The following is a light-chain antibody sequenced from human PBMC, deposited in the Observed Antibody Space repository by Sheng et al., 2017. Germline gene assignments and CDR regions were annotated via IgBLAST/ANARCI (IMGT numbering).Light chain of an antibody. CDR1: QSVSNY. J-gene: IGKJ2*01. Sequence: EIVLTQSPATLSLSPGDTATLSCRASQSVSNYLAWYQQKPGQAPRLLMFDASSRATGIPARFSGSGSGTDFTLTISSLEPEDFAVYYCQQRDNWPPYTFGQGTRIEIK. CDR2: DAS. CDR3: QQRDNWPPYT. V-gene: IGKV3-11*01.